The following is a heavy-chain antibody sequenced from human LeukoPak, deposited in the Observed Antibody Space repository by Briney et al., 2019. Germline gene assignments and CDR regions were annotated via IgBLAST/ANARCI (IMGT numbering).Heavy chain of an antibody. CDR2: FTHVGDT. CDR3: ARGNRQLAYYGSGSRLPFDS. Sequence: SETLSLTCAVSGGSFSGNYWTWIRQPPGKGLEWVGEFTHVGDTNYNPSLKNRVSISVDTSENQFSLRLTSVTAADTAVYYCARGNRQLAYYGSGSRLPFDSWGQGTLVTVSS. D-gene: IGHD3-10*01. CDR1: GGSFSGNY. V-gene: IGHV4-34*01. J-gene: IGHJ4*02.